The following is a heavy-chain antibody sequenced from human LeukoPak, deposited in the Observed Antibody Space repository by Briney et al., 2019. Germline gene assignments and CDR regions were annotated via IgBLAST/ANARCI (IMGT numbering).Heavy chain of an antibody. CDR3: ARDQPLPDY. J-gene: IGHJ4*02. CDR2: ISSSSSYI. CDR1: RFTFSSYG. Sequence: PGGSLRLSCAASRFTFSSYGMSWVRQAPGKGLEWVSSISSSSSYIYYADSVKGRFTISRDNAKNSLYLQMNSLRAEDTAVYYCARDQPLPDYWGQGTLVTVSS. V-gene: IGHV3-21*01. D-gene: IGHD2-21*02.